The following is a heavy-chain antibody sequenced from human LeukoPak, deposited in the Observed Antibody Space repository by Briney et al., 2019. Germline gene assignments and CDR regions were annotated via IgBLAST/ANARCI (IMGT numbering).Heavy chain of an antibody. CDR3: ATLKGWYGEGCFDC. Sequence: GGSLRLSCAASGVTVSSIYMGWVRQAPGKGLDWVSVIYPDGRTYYTESVKGRFTISRDSSENSLFLQMNSLRAEDTAVYYCATLKGWYGEGCFDCWGQETLVTVSS. CDR1: GVTVSSIY. CDR2: IYPDGRT. D-gene: IGHD3-10*01. J-gene: IGHJ4*02. V-gene: IGHV3-53*01.